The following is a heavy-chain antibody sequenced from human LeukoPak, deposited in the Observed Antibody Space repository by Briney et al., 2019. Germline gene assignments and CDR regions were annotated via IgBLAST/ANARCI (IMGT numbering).Heavy chain of an antibody. Sequence: PGRSLRLSCTASGFTFGDYAMSWFRQAPGKGLEWVGFIRSKAYGGTTEYAASVKGRFTISRDDSKSIAYLQMNSLKTEDTAVYYCTRTSPDFWSGYYFPDYWGQGTLVTVSS. CDR2: IRSKAYGGTT. CDR3: TRTSPDFWSGYYFPDY. CDR1: GFTFGDYA. J-gene: IGHJ4*02. D-gene: IGHD3-3*01. V-gene: IGHV3-49*03.